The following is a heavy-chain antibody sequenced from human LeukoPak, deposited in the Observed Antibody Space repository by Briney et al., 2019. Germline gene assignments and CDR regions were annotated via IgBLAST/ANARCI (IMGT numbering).Heavy chain of an antibody. CDR2: IVVGSGNT. CDR3: AAVVIGGDYYGSGKRRFDP. J-gene: IGHJ5*02. V-gene: IGHV1-58*02. CDR1: GFTFTSSA. D-gene: IGHD3-10*01. Sequence: SVKVSCKASGFTFTSSAMQWVRQARGQRLEWIGWIVVGSGNTNYAQKFQERVTITRDMSTSTAYMEQSSLRSEDTAVYYCAAVVIGGDYYGSGKRRFDPWGQGTLVTVSS.